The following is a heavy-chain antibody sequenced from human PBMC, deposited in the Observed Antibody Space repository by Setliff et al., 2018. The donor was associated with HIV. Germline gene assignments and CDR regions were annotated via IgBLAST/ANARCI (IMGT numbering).Heavy chain of an antibody. D-gene: IGHD1-1*01. Sequence: PSETLSLTCTVSGASVNSHYWAWIRQPPGKGLEWIGSLYYSGNTNYNPSLKSRVTISVDTSKNQFSLRLTPVTAADTAVYFCARHVYRGRAASAHLDPFDFWGQGTLVTVSS. CDR2: LYYSGNT. CDR3: ARHVYRGRAASAHLDPFDF. V-gene: IGHV4-59*08. CDR1: GASVNSHY. J-gene: IGHJ4*02.